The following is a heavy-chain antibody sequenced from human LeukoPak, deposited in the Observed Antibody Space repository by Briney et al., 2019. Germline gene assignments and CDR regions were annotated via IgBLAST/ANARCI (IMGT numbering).Heavy chain of an antibody. CDR3: ATDPGPYYYYGMDV. J-gene: IGHJ6*02. CDR2: FDPEDGET. V-gene: IGHV1-24*01. Sequence: ASVKVSCKVSGYTLTELSMHWVRQAPGKGLEWMGGFDPEDGETIYAQKYQGRVTMTEDTSTDTAYMELSSLRSEDTAVYYCATDPGPYYYYGMDVWGQGTTVTVSS. CDR1: GYTLTELS.